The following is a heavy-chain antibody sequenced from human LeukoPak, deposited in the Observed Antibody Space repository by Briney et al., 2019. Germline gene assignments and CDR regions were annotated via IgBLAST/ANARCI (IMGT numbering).Heavy chain of an antibody. CDR1: GFIFSTYW. CDR2: ISGSGGST. D-gene: IGHD3-10*01. J-gene: IGHJ3*02. V-gene: IGHV3-23*01. CDR3: AKAIWFGELPLDAFDI. Sequence: GSLRHSCTGSGFIFSTYWMHWVRQAPGKGLEWVSAISGSGGSTYYADSVKGRFTISRDNSKNTLYLQMNSLRAEDTAVYYCAKAIWFGELPLDAFDIWGQGTMVTVSS.